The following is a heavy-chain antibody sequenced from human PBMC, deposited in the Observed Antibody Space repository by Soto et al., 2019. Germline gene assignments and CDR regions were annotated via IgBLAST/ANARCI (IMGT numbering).Heavy chain of an antibody. Sequence: ASVKVSCKVSGYTFTDFYIHWVRQAPGQGLEWMGWIDPNSGGTKSAQKFQGRVTMTRDTSITTAPIELRRLTSDDTAVYYCVRDFLGNVVSVPPPWGQGTQVTVSS. J-gene: IGHJ5*02. CDR2: IDPNSGGT. CDR1: GYTFTDFY. D-gene: IGHD2-15*01. V-gene: IGHV1-2*02. CDR3: VRDFLGNVVSVPPP.